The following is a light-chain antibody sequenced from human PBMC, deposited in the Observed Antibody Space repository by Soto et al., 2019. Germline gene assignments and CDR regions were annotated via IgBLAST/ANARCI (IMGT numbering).Light chain of an antibody. Sequence: EIVLTQSLGTLSLSPGERATLSCRASQSVSSTFVAWYQQKPGQAPRLLIFGVSNRATGIPDRFSGSGSGTDFTLTISRLEPEDFAVYYCGQFVSAPPRTFGQGTKVEIK. V-gene: IGKV3-20*01. CDR1: QSVSSTF. J-gene: IGKJ1*01. CDR3: GQFVSAPPRT. CDR2: GVS.